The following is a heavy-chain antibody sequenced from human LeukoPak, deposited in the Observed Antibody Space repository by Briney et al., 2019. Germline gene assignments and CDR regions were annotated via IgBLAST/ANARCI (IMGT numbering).Heavy chain of an antibody. CDR2: IYPSGNI. D-gene: IGHD2-21*02. Sequence: GGSLRLSCAASGLTVSDSYMSWVRQAPAKGLEWVSLIYPSGNIYYANSVRGRFTISRDNSKNTLSLQMNSLRAEDTAVYYCARTVVTGDVKKVGYFDYWGQGSLVTVSS. J-gene: IGHJ4*02. CDR1: GLTVSDSY. V-gene: IGHV3-53*01. CDR3: ARTVVTGDVKKVGYFDY.